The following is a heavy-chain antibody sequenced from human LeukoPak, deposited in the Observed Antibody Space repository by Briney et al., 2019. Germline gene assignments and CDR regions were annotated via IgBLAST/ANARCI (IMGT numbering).Heavy chain of an antibody. V-gene: IGHV4-59*01. D-gene: IGHD2-2*01. CDR3: ARDRGRSTSYYRFDY. CDR2: ISYTGSTT. Sequence: SETLSLTCTISGGSISSYYWSWIRQPPGKGLEWIGYISYTGSTTSYNPSLKSRVTISVDTSKNQFSLKLSSVTAADTAVYYCARDRGRSTSYYRFDYWGQGTLVTVSS. J-gene: IGHJ4*02. CDR1: GGSISSYY.